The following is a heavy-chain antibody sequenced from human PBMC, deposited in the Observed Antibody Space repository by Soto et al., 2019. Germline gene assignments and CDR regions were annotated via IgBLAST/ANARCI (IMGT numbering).Heavy chain of an antibody. Sequence: ASVKVSCKASGYTFTSYGISWVRQAPGQGLEWMGWISAYNGNTNYAQKLQGRVTMTTDTSTSTAYMELRSLRSDDTAVYYCARDITGTAGSPPYYYYYGMDVWGQGTTVTVSS. D-gene: IGHD1-7*01. CDR3: ARDITGTAGSPPYYYYYGMDV. V-gene: IGHV1-18*01. CDR1: GYTFTSYG. CDR2: ISAYNGNT. J-gene: IGHJ6*02.